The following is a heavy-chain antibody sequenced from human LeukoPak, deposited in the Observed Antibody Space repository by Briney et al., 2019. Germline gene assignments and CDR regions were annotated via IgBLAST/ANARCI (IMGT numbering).Heavy chain of an antibody. J-gene: IGHJ4*02. CDR2: IYHSGST. Sequence: SETLSLTCAVSGYSISSGYYWGWIRPPPGKGREGIGSIYHSGSTYYNPSLKSQVTISVDTSKNQFSLKLSSVTAADTAVYYCARVLSAANAADYWGQGTLVTVSS. D-gene: IGHD6-13*01. V-gene: IGHV4-38-2*01. CDR1: GYSISSGYY. CDR3: ARVLSAANAADY.